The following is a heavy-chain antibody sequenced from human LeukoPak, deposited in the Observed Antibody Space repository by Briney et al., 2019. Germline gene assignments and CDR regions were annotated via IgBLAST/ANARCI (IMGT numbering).Heavy chain of an antibody. CDR1: GGTFSSYA. J-gene: IGHJ4*02. CDR3: ARGGTHYYDSSGYYSIFDY. Sequence: SVKVSCKASGGTFSSYAISWVRQAPGQGLEWMGRIIPIFGTANYAQKFQGRVTITTDESTSAAYMELSSLRSEDTAVYYCARGGTHYYDSSGYYSIFDYWGQGTLVTVSS. V-gene: IGHV1-69*05. D-gene: IGHD3-22*01. CDR2: IIPIFGTA.